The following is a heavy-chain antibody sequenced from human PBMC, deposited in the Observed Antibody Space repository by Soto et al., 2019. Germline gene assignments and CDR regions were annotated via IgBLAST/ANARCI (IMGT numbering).Heavy chain of an antibody. CDR3: AREGGIAAAESYYYMDV. V-gene: IGHV1-69*08. CDR2: IIPILGIA. Sequence: QVQLVQSGAEVKKPGSSVKVSCKASGGTFSSYTISWVRQAPGQGLEWMGRIIPILGIANYAQKFHGTVTITADKATSTAYMELSSLRSEDTAVYYCAREGGIAAAESYYYMDVWGKGTPVTVSS. CDR1: GGTFSSYT. J-gene: IGHJ6*03. D-gene: IGHD6-13*01.